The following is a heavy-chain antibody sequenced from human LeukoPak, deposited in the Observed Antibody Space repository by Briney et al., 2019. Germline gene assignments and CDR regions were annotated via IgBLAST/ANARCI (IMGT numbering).Heavy chain of an antibody. D-gene: IGHD5-18*01. CDR3: ARYGLLRLSEINGFDI. Sequence: SETLPLTCTVSGGSISSSIHYWNWIRQPPGKGLEWIGSVYYTGSTYYNPSLKSRVTLSLEPSKRQLSLRLSSVTAADTAVYYCARYGLLRLSEINGFDIWGQGTMVTVSS. V-gene: IGHV4-39*07. J-gene: IGHJ3*02. CDR1: GGSISSSIHY. CDR2: VYYTGST.